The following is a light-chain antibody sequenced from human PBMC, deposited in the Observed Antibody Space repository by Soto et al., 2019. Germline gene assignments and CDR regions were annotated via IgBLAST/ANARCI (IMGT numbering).Light chain of an antibody. CDR3: QKYNSATWT. J-gene: IGKJ1*01. V-gene: IGKV1-27*01. CDR1: QGISNY. Sequence: DIQMTQSPSSLSASVGDRVTITCRASQGISNYLAWYQQKPGNVPKLLIYAASTLQSGVPSRFSGSGSGTDFTLTISRLQPEDVATYYCQKYNSATWTFGQGTKVEIK. CDR2: AAS.